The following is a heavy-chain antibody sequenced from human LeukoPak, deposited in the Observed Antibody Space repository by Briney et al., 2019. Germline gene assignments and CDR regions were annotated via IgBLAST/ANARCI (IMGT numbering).Heavy chain of an antibody. J-gene: IGHJ4*02. V-gene: IGHV4-59*08. D-gene: IGHD2-2*01. CDR1: GGSISSYY. CDR3: ARFGWVVPAAMFAFDY. Sequence: SETLSLTCTVSGGSISSYYWSWIRQPPGKGLEWIGYIYYSGSTNYNPSLKSRVTISVDTSKNQFSLKLSSVTAAATAVYYCARFGWVVPAAMFAFDYWGQGTLVTVSS. CDR2: IYYSGST.